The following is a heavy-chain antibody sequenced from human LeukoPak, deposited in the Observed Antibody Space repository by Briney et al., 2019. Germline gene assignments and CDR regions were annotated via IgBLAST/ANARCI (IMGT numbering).Heavy chain of an antibody. J-gene: IGHJ6*03. CDR2: IIPIFGTA. D-gene: IGHD3-22*01. CDR3: ASGSSDDSSGYYSGYYYYMDV. CDR1: GGTFISYA. Sequence: GGSVKVSCKASGGTFISYAISWVGQAPGQGLEWMGGIIPIFGTANYAQKFQGRVTITTDESTSTAYMELSSLRSEDTAVYYCASGSSDDSSGYYSGYYYYMDVWGKGTTVTVSS. V-gene: IGHV1-69*05.